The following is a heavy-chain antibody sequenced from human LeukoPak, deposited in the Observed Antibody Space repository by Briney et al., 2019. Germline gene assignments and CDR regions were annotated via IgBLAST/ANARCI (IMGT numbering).Heavy chain of an antibody. CDR3: TPGGYSGQDFNH. V-gene: IGHV3-15*01. CDR2: IKSKTDGGKTDYAAPT. D-gene: IGHD5-12*01. Sequence: PGGSLRLSCAASGLTFNKAWMSWVRQAPGKGLEWVGRIKSKTDGGKTDYAAPTDYAAPVKGRFTISRDDSKNTVYLQMTSLKTEDTAVYYCTPGGYSGQDFNHWGQGILVTVSS. J-gene: IGHJ4*02. CDR1: GLTFNKAW.